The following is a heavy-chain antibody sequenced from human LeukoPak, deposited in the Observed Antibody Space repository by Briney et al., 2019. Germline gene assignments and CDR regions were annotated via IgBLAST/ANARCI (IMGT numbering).Heavy chain of an antibody. CDR1: GYSFTSYW. Sequence: GESLKISCKGSGYSFTSYWIGWVRQVPGKDLEWMAIIYPGDSDTRYSPSFHGQVTISADKSISTAYLQWSSLKASDTAMYYCARPYYYDSSGYYYLDYWGQGTLVTVSS. J-gene: IGHJ4*02. V-gene: IGHV5-51*01. CDR3: ARPYYYDSSGYYYLDY. CDR2: IYPGDSDT. D-gene: IGHD3-22*01.